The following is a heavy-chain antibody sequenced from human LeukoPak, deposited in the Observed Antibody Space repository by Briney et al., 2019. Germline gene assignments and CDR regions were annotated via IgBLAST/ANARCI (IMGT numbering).Heavy chain of an antibody. CDR3: ARDRGPGWFDP. Sequence: PGGSLRLSCAVSGLAVRSNYVSWVRQAPGKGLEWVAVIYSTGTTFCADSVKGRFTISRDNSKNTVYLQMNSLRPEDTAIYYCARDRGPGWFDPWGQGTLVTVSS. J-gene: IGHJ5*02. CDR2: IYSTGTT. V-gene: IGHV3-53*05. CDR1: GLAVRSNY. D-gene: IGHD3-10*01.